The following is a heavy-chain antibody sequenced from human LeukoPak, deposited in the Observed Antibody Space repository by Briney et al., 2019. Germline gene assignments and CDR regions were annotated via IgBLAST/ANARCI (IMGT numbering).Heavy chain of an antibody. CDR1: GYSFTNYW. V-gene: IGHV5-51*01. CDR3: ARLVMDDFWSGYYEK. D-gene: IGHD3-3*01. J-gene: IGHJ4*02. Sequence: GESLKISCKASGYSFTNYWIGWVRQMPGKGLEWMGIIYPGDSDTRYSPSFRGQVTISADKSISTAYLQWSSLKASDTAMYYCARLVMDDFWSGYYEKWGQGTLVTVSS. CDR2: IYPGDSDT.